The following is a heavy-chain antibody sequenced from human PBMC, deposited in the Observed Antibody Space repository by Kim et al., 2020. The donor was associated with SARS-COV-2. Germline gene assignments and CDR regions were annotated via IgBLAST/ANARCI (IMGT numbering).Heavy chain of an antibody. Sequence: GGSLRLSCAASGFTFSSYGMHWVRQAPGKGLEWVAVISYDGSNKYYADSVKGRFTISRDNSKNTLYLQMNSLRAEDTAVYYCAKVQLPSWLSYYFDYWGQGTLVTVSS. CDR3: AKVQLPSWLSYYFDY. J-gene: IGHJ4*02. CDR1: GFTFSSYG. V-gene: IGHV3-30*18. CDR2: ISYDGSNK. D-gene: IGHD2-2*01.